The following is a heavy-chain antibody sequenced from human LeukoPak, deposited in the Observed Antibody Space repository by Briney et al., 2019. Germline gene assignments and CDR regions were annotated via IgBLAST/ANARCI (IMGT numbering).Heavy chain of an antibody. Sequence: PSETLSLTCTVSGGSISSHYWTWIRQSPVKGLEWIGDISNSGSTSYNPSLKSRVTISIDTSKNQFSLKLSSVTAADTAVYYCGRDALVGYFSYYYMDVWGKGATVTVSS. D-gene: IGHD2-15*01. CDR2: ISNSGST. CDR3: GRDALVGYFSYYYMDV. J-gene: IGHJ6*03. CDR1: GGSISSHY. V-gene: IGHV4-59*11.